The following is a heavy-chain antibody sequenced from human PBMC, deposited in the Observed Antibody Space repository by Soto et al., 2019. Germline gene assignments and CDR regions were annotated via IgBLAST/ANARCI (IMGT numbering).Heavy chain of an antibody. CDR1: GFTFSSYS. CDR2: ISSSSTSII. V-gene: IGHV3-48*02. Sequence: GGSLRLSCAASGFTFSSYSMNWVRQAPGKGLEWVSYISSSSTSIIHYADSVKGRFTISRDNAENSLYLQMNSLRDEDTAVYYCARVAVAGRDDQYFQYWGQGTLVTVSS. J-gene: IGHJ1*01. D-gene: IGHD6-19*01. CDR3: ARVAVAGRDDQYFQY.